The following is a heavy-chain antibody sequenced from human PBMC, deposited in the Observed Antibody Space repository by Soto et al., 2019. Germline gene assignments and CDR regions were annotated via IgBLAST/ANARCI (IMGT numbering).Heavy chain of an antibody. CDR2: INSDGSYT. D-gene: IGHD3-22*01. J-gene: IGHJ6*02. V-gene: IGHV3-74*01. CDR1: GFIFSNCW. Sequence: PGGSLRLSCVASGFIFSNCWMHWVRQAPGMGLVWVSHINSDGSYTTYADSVKGRFTISRDSAKNTLYLQMNSLRAEDTAVYYCVRAIGHYGMDVWGRGTTVTVSS. CDR3: VRAIGHYGMDV.